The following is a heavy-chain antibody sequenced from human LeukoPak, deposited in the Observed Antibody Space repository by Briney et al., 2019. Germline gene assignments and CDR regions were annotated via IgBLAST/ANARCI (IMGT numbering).Heavy chain of an antibody. CDR2: IYYSGST. Sequence: SETLSLTCTVSGGSISSYYWSWIRQPPGKRLEWIGHIYYSGSTNYTPSLKSRVTISVDTSKNQFSLKLSSVTAADTAVYYCASRSSIWSGYQDTLYYFDSWGQGTLVTVSS. CDR1: GGSISSYY. CDR3: ASRSSIWSGYQDTLYYFDS. D-gene: IGHD3-3*01. V-gene: IGHV4-59*01. J-gene: IGHJ4*02.